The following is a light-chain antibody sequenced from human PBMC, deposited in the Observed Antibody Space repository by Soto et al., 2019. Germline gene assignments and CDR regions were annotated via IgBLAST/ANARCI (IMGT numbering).Light chain of an antibody. J-gene: IGKJ4*01. CDR2: GAS. Sequence: EIVMTQSPATLSVSPGERATLSCRASQSVSSNLAWYQQKPDQAPRLLIYGASTGATGIPARFSGSGSGTEFTLTISSLQSEDFAVYYCQQYDNWPLTFGGGTKVEIK. CDR3: QQYDNWPLT. V-gene: IGKV3D-15*01. CDR1: QSVSSN.